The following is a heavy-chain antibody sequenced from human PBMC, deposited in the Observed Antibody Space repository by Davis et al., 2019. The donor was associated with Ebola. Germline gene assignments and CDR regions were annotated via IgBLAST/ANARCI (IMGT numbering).Heavy chain of an antibody. V-gene: IGHV1-18*04. CDR3: ARGSYSTLYYYYYYMDV. J-gene: IGHJ6*03. CDR2: ISAYNGNT. CDR1: GYTFTGYY. Sequence: ASVKVSCKASGYTFTGYYMHWVRQAPGQGLEWMGWISAYNGNTNYAQKLQGRVTMTTDTSTSTAYMELRSLRSDDTAVYYCARGSYSTLYYYYYYMDVWGKGTTVTVSS. D-gene: IGHD4-11*01.